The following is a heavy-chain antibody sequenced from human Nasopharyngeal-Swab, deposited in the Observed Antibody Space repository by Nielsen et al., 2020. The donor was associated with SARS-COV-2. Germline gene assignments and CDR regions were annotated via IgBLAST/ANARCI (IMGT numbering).Heavy chain of an antibody. J-gene: IGHJ4*02. D-gene: IGHD2-2*01. CDR1: GFTFSSYG. CDR3: ARDLRCSSTNCYDEAAY. V-gene: IGHV3-33*01. Sequence: GESLKISCAASGFTFSSYGMHWVRQAPGKGLEWVAVIWYDGSNIYYADSVKGRFTISRDNSKNTLYLQMNSLRAEDTAVYYCARDLRCSSTNCYDEAAYWGQGTLVTVSS. CDR2: IWYDGSNI.